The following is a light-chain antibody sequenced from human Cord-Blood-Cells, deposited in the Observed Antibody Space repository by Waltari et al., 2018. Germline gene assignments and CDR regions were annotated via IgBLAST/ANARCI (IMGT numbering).Light chain of an antibody. J-gene: IGKJ5*01. CDR3: QQSYSTPPIT. CDR1: QSISSY. CDR2: AAS. V-gene: IGKV1-39*01. Sequence: DIQMTKSPSSLSASVGDSVTITCRASQSISSYLNWYQQKPGKAPKLLIYAASSLQSGVPSRFSGSGSGTDFTLTISSLQPEDFATYYCQQSYSTPPITFGQGTRLEIK.